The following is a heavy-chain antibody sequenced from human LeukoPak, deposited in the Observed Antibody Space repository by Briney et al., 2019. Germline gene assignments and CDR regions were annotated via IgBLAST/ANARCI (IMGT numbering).Heavy chain of an antibody. CDR1: GFTFSSYA. J-gene: IGHJ6*02. CDR3: ARGGDSSSWYRLVFYYYGMDV. D-gene: IGHD6-13*01. Sequence: GESLRLSCAASGFTFSSYAMSWVRQAPGKRLEWVSAISGSSSSTIYYADSVKGRFTISRDNAKNSLYLQMNSLRAEDTAVYYCARGGDSSSWYRLVFYYYGMDVWGQGTTVTVSS. CDR2: ISGSSSSTI. V-gene: IGHV3-48*01.